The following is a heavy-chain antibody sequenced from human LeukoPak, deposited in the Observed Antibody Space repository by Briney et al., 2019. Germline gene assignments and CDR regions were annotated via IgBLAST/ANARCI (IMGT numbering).Heavy chain of an antibody. CDR1: GFTFSSYS. V-gene: IGHV3-21*04. CDR2: ISSSSSYI. J-gene: IGHJ3*02. CDR3: AKARERVVPADVAFDI. D-gene: IGHD2-2*01. Sequence: KSGGSLRLSCAASGFTFSSYSMNWVRQAPGKGLEWVSSISSSSSYIYYADSVKGRFTISRDNSKSTLYLQMNSLRAEDTAVYYCAKARERVVPADVAFDIWGQGTMVTVSS.